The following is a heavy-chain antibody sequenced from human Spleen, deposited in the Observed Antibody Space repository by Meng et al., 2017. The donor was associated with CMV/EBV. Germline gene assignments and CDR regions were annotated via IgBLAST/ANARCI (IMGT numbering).Heavy chain of an antibody. J-gene: IGHJ4*02. D-gene: IGHD1-26*01. CDR2: INPNSGGT. Sequence: ASVKVSCKASGYTFTGYYMHWVRQAPGQGLEWMGWINPNSGGTNYAEKFQGRVTITADRSTNTAYMELTSLTSDDTGTYYCARDVRVGSTNWFYFDFWGPGMLVTVSS. CDR1: GYTFTGYY. CDR3: ARDVRVGSTNWFYFDF. V-gene: IGHV1-2*02.